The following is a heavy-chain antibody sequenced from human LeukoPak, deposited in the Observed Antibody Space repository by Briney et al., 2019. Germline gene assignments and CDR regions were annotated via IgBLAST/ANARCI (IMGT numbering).Heavy chain of an antibody. D-gene: IGHD3-3*01. CDR3: ARPPPHDFWSGHHYFDY. V-gene: IGHV1-2*02. CDR2: INPNNGGT. J-gene: IGHJ4*02. Sequence: ASVKVSCKASGYTFTGYYMHWVRQAPGQGLEWMGWINPNNGGTNYAQKFQGRVTMTRDTSISTAYMELSRLRSDDTAVYYCARPPPHDFWSGHHYFDYWGQGTLVTVSS. CDR1: GYTFTGYY.